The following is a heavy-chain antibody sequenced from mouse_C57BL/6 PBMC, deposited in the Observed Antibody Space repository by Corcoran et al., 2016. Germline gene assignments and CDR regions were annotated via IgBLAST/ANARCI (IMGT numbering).Heavy chain of an antibody. J-gene: IGHJ4*01. CDR3: AKLLYPYYAMDY. Sequence: QIQLVQSGPELKKPGETVKISCKASGYTFTTYGMSWVKQAPGKGLKWMGWINTYSGVPTYADDFKGRFAFSLETSASTAYLQINNLKNEDTATYFCAKLLYPYYAMDYWGQGTSVTVSS. CDR1: GYTFTTYG. V-gene: IGHV9-3*01. D-gene: IGHD2-12*01. CDR2: INTYSGVP.